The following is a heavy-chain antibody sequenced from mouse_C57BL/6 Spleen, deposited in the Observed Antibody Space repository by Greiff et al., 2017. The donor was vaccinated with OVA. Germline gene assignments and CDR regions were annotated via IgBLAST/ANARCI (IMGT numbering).Heavy chain of an antibody. D-gene: IGHD2-1*01. V-gene: IGHV1-42*01. J-gene: IGHJ1*03. CDR2: INPSTGGT. CDR1: GYSFTGYY. CDR3: ARRIYYGFYWYFYV. Sequence: VQLQQSGPELVKPGASVKISCKASGYSFTGYYMNWVKQSPEKSLEWIGEINPSTGGTTYNQKIKAKATLTIDKSSSTAYMQLKSLTSGDSTVYYCARRIYYGFYWYFYVWGTGTTVTVSS.